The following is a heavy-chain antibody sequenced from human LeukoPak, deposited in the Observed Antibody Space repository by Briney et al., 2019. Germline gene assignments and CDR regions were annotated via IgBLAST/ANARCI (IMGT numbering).Heavy chain of an antibody. CDR2: ISGDGTIK. Sequence: GGSLRLSCEPSGFPFSSYWMLWVRQAPGKGLVWVSRISGDGTIKTYADFVRGRFIISRDNTKNILYLQMNSLKVEDTATYFCSRSQFDYWGQGVLVAVSS. CDR1: GFPFSSYW. CDR3: SRSQFDY. J-gene: IGHJ4*02. V-gene: IGHV3-74*03.